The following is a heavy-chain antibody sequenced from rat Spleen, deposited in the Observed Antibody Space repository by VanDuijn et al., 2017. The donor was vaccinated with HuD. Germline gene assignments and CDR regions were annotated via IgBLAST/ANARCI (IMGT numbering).Heavy chain of an antibody. CDR1: GLTLSNYY. V-gene: IGHV5-27*01. CDR3: TTSNYYSSFIYLDA. J-gene: IGHJ4*01. D-gene: IGHD1-2*01. Sequence: EVQLVETGGGLVQPGRKLKLSCEDSGLTLSNYYMAWVRQAPTKGLECVAYISTGGGITYYRDSVKGRFTISRDNAKSTLYLQMDSLRSEDTATYYCTTSNYYSSFIYLDAWGQGASVTVSS. CDR2: ISTGGGIT.